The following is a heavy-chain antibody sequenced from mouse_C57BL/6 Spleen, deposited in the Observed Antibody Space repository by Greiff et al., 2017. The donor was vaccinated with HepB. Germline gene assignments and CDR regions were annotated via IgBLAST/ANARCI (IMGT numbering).Heavy chain of an antibody. D-gene: IGHD2-3*01. Sequence: EVKLVESGGGLVKPGGSLKLSCAASGFTFSDYGMHWVRQAPEKGLEWVAYISSGSSTIYYADTVKGRFTISRDNAKNTLFLQMTSLRSEDTAMYYCATRWLYYFDYWGQGTTLTVSS. V-gene: IGHV5-17*01. CDR1: GFTFSDYG. J-gene: IGHJ2*01. CDR3: ATRWLYYFDY. CDR2: ISSGSSTI.